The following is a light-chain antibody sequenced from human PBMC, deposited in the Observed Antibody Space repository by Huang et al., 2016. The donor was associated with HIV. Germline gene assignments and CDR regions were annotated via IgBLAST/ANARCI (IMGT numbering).Light chain of an antibody. Sequence: ENMMTQSPATLSVSPGETATLSCRTSQSVSNNLAWYQQKPGQPPRLLFYAASSRVTCVPGRFSASGSGTEFTLTISSLQSEDFAIYYCQQFNNWPPSFGGGTKVDIK. V-gene: IGKV3-15*01. CDR2: AAS. CDR3: QQFNNWPPS. CDR1: QSVSNN. J-gene: IGKJ4*01.